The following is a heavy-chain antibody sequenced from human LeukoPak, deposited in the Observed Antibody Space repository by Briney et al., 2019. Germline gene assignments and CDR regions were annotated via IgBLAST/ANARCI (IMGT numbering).Heavy chain of an antibody. J-gene: IGHJ4*02. Sequence: SETLSLTCTVSGGSTSSYYWSWIRQPPGKGLEWIGYIYYSGSTNYNPSLKSRVTISVDTSKNQFSLKLSSVTAADTAVYYCARWNVDTAMVLDYWGQGTLVTVSS. V-gene: IGHV4-59*08. CDR3: ARWNVDTAMVLDY. D-gene: IGHD5-18*01. CDR2: IYYSGST. CDR1: GGSTSSYY.